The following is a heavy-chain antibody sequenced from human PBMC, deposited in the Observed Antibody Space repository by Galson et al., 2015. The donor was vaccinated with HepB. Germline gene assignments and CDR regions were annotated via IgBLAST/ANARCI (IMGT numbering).Heavy chain of an antibody. D-gene: IGHD1-7*01. J-gene: IGHJ4*02. V-gene: IGHV3-11*01. CDR3: AREGVGYNWNYEGLGPDY. CDR1: GFTFSDHY. Sequence: SLRLSCAASGFTFSDHYMSWIRQAPGKGLEWVSYISSSGSTIYYADSVKGRFTISRDNAKNSLYLQMNSLRAEDTAVYYCAREGVGYNWNYEGLGPDYWGQGTLVTVSS. CDR2: ISSSGSTI.